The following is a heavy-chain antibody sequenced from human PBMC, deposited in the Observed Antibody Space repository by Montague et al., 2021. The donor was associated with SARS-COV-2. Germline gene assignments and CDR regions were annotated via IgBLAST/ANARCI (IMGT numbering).Heavy chain of an antibody. CDR3: AIPMVRGFSRAFDI. CDR2: INHSGST. J-gene: IGHJ3*02. CDR1: GGSFSGYY. Sequence: SETLSLTSALYGGSFSGYYWSWIRQPPGKGLEWIGEINHSGSTNYNPSLKSRVTISVDTSKNQFSLKLSSVTAADTAVYYCAIPMVRGFSRAFDIWGQGTMVTVSS. D-gene: IGHD3-10*01. V-gene: IGHV4-34*01.